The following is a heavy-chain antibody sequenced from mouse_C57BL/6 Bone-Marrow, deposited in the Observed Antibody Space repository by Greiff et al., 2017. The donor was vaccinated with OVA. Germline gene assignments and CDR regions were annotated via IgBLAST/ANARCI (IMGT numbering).Heavy chain of an antibody. CDR3: ARLDFFFDY. CDR2: IYPGSGST. V-gene: IGHV1-55*01. CDR1: GYTFTSYW. Sequence: QVHVKQSGAELVKPGASVKMSCKASGYTFTSYWITWVKQRPGQGLEWIGDIYPGSGSTNYNEKFKSKATLTVDTSSSTAYMQLSSLTSEDSAVYYCARLDFFFDYWGQGTTLTVSS. J-gene: IGHJ2*01.